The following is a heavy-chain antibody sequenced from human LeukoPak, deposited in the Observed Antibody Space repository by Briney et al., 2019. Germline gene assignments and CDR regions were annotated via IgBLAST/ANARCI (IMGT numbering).Heavy chain of an antibody. Sequence: GGSLRLSCAASGFTFSSYSMNWVRQAPGKGLEWVSSISSSRSYIYYADSVKGRFTISRDNAKNSLYMQMYSLRAEATAVYYCSREQWAQYYFDYWGQGTLVTVSS. D-gene: IGHD1-26*01. V-gene: IGHV3-21*01. J-gene: IGHJ4*02. CDR1: GFTFSSYS. CDR2: ISSSRSYI. CDR3: SREQWAQYYFDY.